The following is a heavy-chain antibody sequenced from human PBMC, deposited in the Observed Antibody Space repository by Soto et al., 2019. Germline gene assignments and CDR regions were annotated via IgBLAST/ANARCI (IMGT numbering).Heavy chain of an antibody. CDR1: GGSISGYY. J-gene: IGHJ4*02. D-gene: IGHD2-15*01. CDR3: ARDRTDYSPDYFDY. V-gene: IGHV4-59*12. Sequence: PSATLSLTCTVSGGSISGYYWSWLRQPPGKGLEYIGYIYYRGSTNYNPSLKSRVTMSVDTSKNQFSLKLSSVTAADTAVYYCARDRTDYSPDYFDYWAQGTLVTVSS. CDR2: IYYRGST.